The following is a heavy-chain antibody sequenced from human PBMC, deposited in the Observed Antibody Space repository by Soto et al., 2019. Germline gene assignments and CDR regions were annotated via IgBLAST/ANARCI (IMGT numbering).Heavy chain of an antibody. J-gene: IGHJ6*02. CDR1: GYTFSTYG. Sequence: QVQLVQSGAEVKKPGASVKVSCKASGYTFSTYGITWVRQAPGEGLEWMGWISPYNGHTKYAQRFQGRVNMTTDTSTSTAYMELRSLRSDDTAVYYCAKRVRAVAGTDYQYYYGLDVWGQGTTVIVSS. D-gene: IGHD6-19*01. V-gene: IGHV1-18*01. CDR2: ISPYNGHT. CDR3: AKRVRAVAGTDYQYYYGLDV.